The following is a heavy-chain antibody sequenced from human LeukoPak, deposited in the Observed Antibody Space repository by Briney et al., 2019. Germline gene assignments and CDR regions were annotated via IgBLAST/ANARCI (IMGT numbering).Heavy chain of an antibody. CDR2: ISGSGGST. Sequence: PGGSLRLSCAASGFTFSSDAMSSVRQAPGKGLEWVSVISGSGGSTYYTDSVKGRFTISRNKAKNSLYLHMNSLRADDTAVYYCATDSTYYYDTSGYSPDYFDYWGRGTLVTVSS. J-gene: IGHJ4*02. CDR3: ATDSTYYYDTSGYSPDYFDY. D-gene: IGHD3-22*01. V-gene: IGHV3-23*01. CDR1: GFTFSSDA.